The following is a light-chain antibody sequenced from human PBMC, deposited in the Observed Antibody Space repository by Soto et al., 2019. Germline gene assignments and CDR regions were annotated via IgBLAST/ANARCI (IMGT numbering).Light chain of an antibody. CDR3: QQYGSSPPIT. V-gene: IGKV3-20*01. Sequence: EIVLTQSPGTLSLSLGERATLSCRASLSVSNNYLAWYQQKPGQAPRLLIYGASSRATGIPDRFSGSGSGTDFTLTISRLEPEDFAVYYCQQYGSSPPITFGQGTRLEIK. CDR2: GAS. CDR1: LSVSNNY. J-gene: IGKJ5*01.